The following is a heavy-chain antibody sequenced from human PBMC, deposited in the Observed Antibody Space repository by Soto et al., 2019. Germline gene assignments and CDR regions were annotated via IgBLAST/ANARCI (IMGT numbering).Heavy chain of an antibody. CDR1: GFTFNNYC. CDR2: IASDGSHK. V-gene: IGHV3-30*18. Sequence: QVQLVESGGGVVQPGRSLRLSCAASGFTFNNYCIHWVRQAPGKGLEWVSVIASDGSHKYYADSVKGRLTISRDNAKNTVLLQINRLRAADPAMNYCAKEQGLAASHVIAGGQGTMVTVSS. J-gene: IGHJ3*01. D-gene: IGHD6-13*01. CDR3: AKEQGLAASHVIA.